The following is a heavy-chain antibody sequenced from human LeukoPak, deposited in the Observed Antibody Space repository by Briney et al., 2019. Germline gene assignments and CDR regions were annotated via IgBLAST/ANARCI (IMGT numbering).Heavy chain of an antibody. CDR3: ARQFATASADTRGYFDF. J-gene: IGHJ4*02. D-gene: IGHD2-2*01. Sequence: SETLSLTCTVSGGSISSYYWSWIRQPPGKGLEWIGSITYDGSAHYNPSLMSRATILVDTSKNQFSLKLSSVTAADAAMYYCARQFATASADTRGYFDFWGQGTVVTVSS. CDR2: ITYDGSA. CDR1: GGSISSYY. V-gene: IGHV4-59*04.